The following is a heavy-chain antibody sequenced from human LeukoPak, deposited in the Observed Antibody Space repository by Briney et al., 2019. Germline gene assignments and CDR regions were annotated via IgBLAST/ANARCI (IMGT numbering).Heavy chain of an antibody. D-gene: IGHD1-1*01. CDR3: ARDRYDHMGYYGMDV. J-gene: IGHJ6*02. Sequence: ASVKVSCKASGYTFTDYYMHWVRQAPGQGLEWMGRINPNSGGTNYAQKFQGRVTMTRDTSISTAYMELSRLRSDDTAVYYCARDRYDHMGYYGMDVWGQGTTVTVSS. CDR2: INPNSGGT. V-gene: IGHV1-2*06. CDR1: GYTFTDYY.